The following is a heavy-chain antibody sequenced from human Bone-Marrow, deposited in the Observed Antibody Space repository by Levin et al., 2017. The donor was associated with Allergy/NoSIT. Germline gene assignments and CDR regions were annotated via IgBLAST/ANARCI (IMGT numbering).Heavy chain of an antibody. CDR2: ISWNDEK. V-gene: IGHV2-5*01. CDR3: AHRLEYSSGWHPFDH. D-gene: IGHD6-19*01. Sequence: SGPTLVKPTQTLTLTCTFSGFSFSTSGVGVGWIRQPPGKALEWLALISWNDEKRYSPSLKSRLTITKDTSKSQVVLTMTNMDPVDTATYYCAHRLEYSSGWHPFDHWGQGTLVTVSS. CDR1: GFSFSTSGVG. J-gene: IGHJ4*02.